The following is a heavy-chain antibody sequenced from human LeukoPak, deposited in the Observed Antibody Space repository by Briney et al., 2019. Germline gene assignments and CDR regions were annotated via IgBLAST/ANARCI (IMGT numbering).Heavy chain of an antibody. CDR2: ISGSGGST. D-gene: IGHD6-19*01. Sequence: GGSLRLSCAASGFTFSSYAMSWVRQAPGKGLEWVSAISGSGGSTYYADSVKGRFTISRDNSKNTLYLQMNSLRAEDTTVYYCAKAHRDGWYYFDYWGQGTLVTVSS. J-gene: IGHJ4*02. V-gene: IGHV3-23*01. CDR1: GFTFSSYA. CDR3: AKAHRDGWYYFDY.